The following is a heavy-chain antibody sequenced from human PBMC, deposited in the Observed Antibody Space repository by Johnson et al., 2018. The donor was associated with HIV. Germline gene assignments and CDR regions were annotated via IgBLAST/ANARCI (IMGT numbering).Heavy chain of an antibody. D-gene: IGHD2-8*01. CDR1: GFTVSSNY. V-gene: IGHV3-53*01. Sequence: VQLVESGGGLIQPGGSLRLSCAASGFTVSSNYMSWVRQAPGKGLEWVSVISNTGGRTYYADSVKGRFTVSRDNAKNSLYLQMNSLRAEDTAVYYCARSVNAGRPFDIWGQGTLVTVSS. J-gene: IGHJ3*02. CDR3: ARSVNAGRPFDI. CDR2: ISNTGGRT.